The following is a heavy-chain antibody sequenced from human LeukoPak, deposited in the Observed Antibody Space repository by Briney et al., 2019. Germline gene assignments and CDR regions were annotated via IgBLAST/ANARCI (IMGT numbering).Heavy chain of an antibody. J-gene: IGHJ3*02. Sequence: SETLSLTCTVSGGSISSYYWSWIRQPPGKGLEWIGYIYYSGSTNYNPSLKSRVAISVDTSKNQFSLKLSSVTAADTAVYYCARDRAGYSYPDAFDIWGQGTMVTVSS. D-gene: IGHD5-18*01. CDR1: GGSISSYY. CDR2: IYYSGST. CDR3: ARDRAGYSYPDAFDI. V-gene: IGHV4-59*01.